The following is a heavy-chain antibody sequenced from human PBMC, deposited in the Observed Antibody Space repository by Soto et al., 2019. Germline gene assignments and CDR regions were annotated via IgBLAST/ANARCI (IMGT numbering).Heavy chain of an antibody. V-gene: IGHV3-73*01. J-gene: IGHJ4*02. D-gene: IGHD6-13*01. CDR2: IRSKANSYAT. CDR3: TRLGTIANFDY. CDR1: GFTFSGSA. Sequence: GGSLRLSCTASGFTFSGSAMHWVRQASGKGLEWVGRIRSKANSYATAYAASVKGRFTISRDDSKNTAYLQMNSLKIEDTAVYYCTRLGTIANFDYWGQGTLVTVSS.